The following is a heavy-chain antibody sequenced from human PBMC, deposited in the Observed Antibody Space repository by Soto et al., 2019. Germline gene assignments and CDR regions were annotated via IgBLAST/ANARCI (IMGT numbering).Heavy chain of an antibody. Sequence: VQLQESGPGLVKPSGTLSLTCTVSGGSISTTNWWSWVRQSPGKGLEWIGEILHIGSTNYNPSLKRRVTISIDKSKNQCSLRLSSVPAADTAVYYCASGFDSDGLYNGGHPWGQGTLVSVSS. CDR2: ILHIGST. D-gene: IGHD3-22*01. CDR3: ASGFDSDGLYNGGHP. CDR1: GGSISTTNW. J-gene: IGHJ5*02. V-gene: IGHV4-4*02.